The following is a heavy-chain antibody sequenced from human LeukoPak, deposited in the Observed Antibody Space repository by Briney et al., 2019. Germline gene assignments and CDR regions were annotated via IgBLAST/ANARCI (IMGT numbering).Heavy chain of an antibody. CDR3: AREGSGTYVGYYGMDV. D-gene: IGHD3-10*01. Sequence: SETLSLTCTVSGGSISTYYWSRIRQPPGKGLEWIGYVYYSGSAIYNPSLKSRVTISIDTSKNQFSLNLTSVTAADTAVYYCAREGSGTYVGYYGMDVWGQGTTVTVSS. CDR2: VYYSGSA. CDR1: GGSISTYY. V-gene: IGHV4-59*01. J-gene: IGHJ6*02.